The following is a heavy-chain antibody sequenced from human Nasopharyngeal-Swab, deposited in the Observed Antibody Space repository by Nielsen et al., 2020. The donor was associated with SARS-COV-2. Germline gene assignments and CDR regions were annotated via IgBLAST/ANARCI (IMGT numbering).Heavy chain of an antibody. D-gene: IGHD2-21*02. Sequence: VRQAPGKGLEWIGEVRRSGTTNCNPTLKSRVTISVDKSKNNFSLKLNSVTAADTALYYCARGGDWRFDPWGQGTLVTVSS. CDR2: VRRSGTT. CDR3: ARGGDWRFDP. V-gene: IGHV4-4*02. J-gene: IGHJ5*02.